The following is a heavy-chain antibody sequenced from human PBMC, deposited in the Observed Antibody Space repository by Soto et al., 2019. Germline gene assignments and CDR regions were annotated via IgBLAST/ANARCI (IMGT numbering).Heavy chain of an antibody. CDR2: IYYSGST. J-gene: IGHJ6*03. D-gene: IGHD3-16*01. CDR1: GGSISSYY. Sequence: PSETLSLTCTVSGGSISSYYWSWIRQPPGKGLEWIGYIYYSGSTNYNPSLKSRVTISVDTSKNQFSLKLSSVTAADTAVYYCARQGGPTYYYYMDVWGKGTTVTVSS. CDR3: ARQGGPTYYYYMDV. V-gene: IGHV4-59*01.